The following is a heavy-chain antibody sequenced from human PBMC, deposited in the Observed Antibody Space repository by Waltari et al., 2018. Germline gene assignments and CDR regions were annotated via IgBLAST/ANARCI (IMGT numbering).Heavy chain of an antibody. CDR2: IWYYGSNK. CDR1: GFTLSSYG. V-gene: IGHV3-33*01. Sequence: QVQLVESGGGVVQPGRSLRLSCAASGFTLSSYGMHWVRQAPGKGLEWVAVIWYYGSNKYYADSVKGRFTISRDNSKTTLYLQMNSLRAEDTAVYYCARDKAAAAALDYWGQGTLVTVSS. D-gene: IGHD6-13*01. CDR3: ARDKAAAAALDY. J-gene: IGHJ4*02.